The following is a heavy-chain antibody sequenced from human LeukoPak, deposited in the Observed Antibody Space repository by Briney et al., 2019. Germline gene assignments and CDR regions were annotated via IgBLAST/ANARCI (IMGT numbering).Heavy chain of an antibody. CDR1: GFTFSRHG. J-gene: IGHJ4*02. CDR2: ISNDGSRK. V-gene: IGHV3-30*03. D-gene: IGHD3-3*01. CDR3: ATDRGWRTSGYYLYYFEY. Sequence: GGSLRLSCAPSGFTFSRHGMHWVRQAPGKGLEWVAIISNDGSRKYYAHSVEGRFTISRDNTMNSLYLQMSSLRAEDTAVYYCATDRGWRTSGYYLYYFEYWGQGTLVTFSS.